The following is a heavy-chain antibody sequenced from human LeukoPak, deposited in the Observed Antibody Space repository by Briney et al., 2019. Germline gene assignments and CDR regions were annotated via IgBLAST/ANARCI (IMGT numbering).Heavy chain of an antibody. V-gene: IGHV4-59*01. J-gene: IGHJ4*02. Sequence: SETLSLTCTVSGGSISGDYWSWIRQPPGKGLEWIAYMYDSVNTKDNPSLKSRVTLSADTSKNQYSLRLSSVTAADTAVYYCATIKRGDIYGYFDFWGQGILVTVSS. CDR2: MYDSVNT. CDR1: GGSISGDY. CDR3: ATIKRGDIYGYFDF. D-gene: IGHD5-18*01.